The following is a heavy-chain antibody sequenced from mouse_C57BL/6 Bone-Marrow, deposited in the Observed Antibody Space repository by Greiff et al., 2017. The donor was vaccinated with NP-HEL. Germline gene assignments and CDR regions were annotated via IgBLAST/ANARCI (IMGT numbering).Heavy chain of an antibody. V-gene: IGHV1-26*01. CDR1: GYTFTDYY. D-gene: IGHD1-1*01. CDR2: INPNNGGT. CDR3: ARIIYYYGLDWYFDV. J-gene: IGHJ1*03. Sequence: EVQLQQSGPELVKPGASVKISCKASGYTFTDYYMNWVKQSHGKSLEWIGDINPNNGGTSYNQKFKGKATLTVDKSSSTAYMELRSLTSEYSAVYYCARIIYYYGLDWYFDVWGTGTTVTVSS.